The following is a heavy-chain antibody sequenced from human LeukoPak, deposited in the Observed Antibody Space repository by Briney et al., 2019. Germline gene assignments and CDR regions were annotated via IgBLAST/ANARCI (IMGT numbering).Heavy chain of an antibody. CDR3: ARGPTYYDILTGYPLGAFDI. D-gene: IGHD3-9*01. CDR2: IVVGSGNT. J-gene: IGHJ3*02. Sequence: SVKVSCKASGFTFTTSAMQWVRQARGQRLEWIGWIVVGSGNTNYAQKFQERVTITRDMSTSTAYMELSSLRSEDTAVYYCARGPTYYDILTGYPLGAFDIWGQGTMVTVSS. V-gene: IGHV1-58*02. CDR1: GFTFTTSA.